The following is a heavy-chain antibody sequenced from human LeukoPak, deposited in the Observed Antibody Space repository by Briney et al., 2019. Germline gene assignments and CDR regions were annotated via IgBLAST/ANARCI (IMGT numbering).Heavy chain of an antibody. Sequence: SETLSLTCTVSGGSLNNYYWSWMRQPPGKGLEWIAYIYYSGGTNYNPSLKSRVTISLDTPKNQFSLKLSSVTAADTAVYYCARGNGYNYYWGQGTLVTVSS. CDR1: GGSLNNYY. CDR2: IYYSGGT. CDR3: ARGNGYNYY. J-gene: IGHJ4*02. D-gene: IGHD5-24*01. V-gene: IGHV4-59*01.